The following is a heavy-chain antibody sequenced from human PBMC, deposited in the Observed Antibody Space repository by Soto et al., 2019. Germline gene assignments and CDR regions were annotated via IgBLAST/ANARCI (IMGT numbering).Heavy chain of an antibody. J-gene: IGHJ6*02. CDR3: AKDFPPLGEQWFYYYYGMDV. D-gene: IGHD6-19*01. Sequence: EVQLLESGGGLVQPGGSLRLSCAASGFTFSSYAMSWVRQAPGKGLEWVSAISGSGGSTYYADSVKGRFTISRDNSKNTLYLQMNSLRAEDTAVYYCAKDFPPLGEQWFYYYYGMDVWGQGTTVTVSS. CDR2: ISGSGGST. CDR1: GFTFSSYA. V-gene: IGHV3-23*01.